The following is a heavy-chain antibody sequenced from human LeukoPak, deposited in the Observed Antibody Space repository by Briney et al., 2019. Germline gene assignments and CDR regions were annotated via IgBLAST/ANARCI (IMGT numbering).Heavy chain of an antibody. J-gene: IGHJ4*02. CDR1: GGTFSSYA. CDR2: IIPILGIA. CDR3: APDSSGYHRPTGY. Sequence: SVKVSCKASGGTFSSYAISWVRQAPGQGLEWMGRIIPILGIANYAQKFQGRVTITADKSTSTAYTELSSLRSEDTAVYYCAPDSSGYHRPTGYWGQGTLVAVSS. D-gene: IGHD3-22*01. V-gene: IGHV1-69*04.